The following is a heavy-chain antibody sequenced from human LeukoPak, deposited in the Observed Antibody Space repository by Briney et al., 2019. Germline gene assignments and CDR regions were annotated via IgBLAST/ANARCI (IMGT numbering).Heavy chain of an antibody. D-gene: IGHD3-22*01. CDR2: INHSGST. J-gene: IGHJ4*02. V-gene: IGHV4-34*01. CDR3: ARGVGGYYDSSGYPFDY. Sequence: SETLSLTCAVYGGSFSGYYWSWIRQPPGKGLEWIGEINHSGSTNYNPSLKSRVTISVDTSKNQFSLKLSSVTAADTAVYYCARGVGGYYDSSGYPFDYWGQGTLVTVSS. CDR1: GGSFSGYY.